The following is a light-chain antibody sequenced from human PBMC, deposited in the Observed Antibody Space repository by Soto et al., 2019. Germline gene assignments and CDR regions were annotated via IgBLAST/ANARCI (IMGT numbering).Light chain of an antibody. Sequence: EIVLTQSTDTLSLSPGERATLSCRASQSVRSNILAWYQQKPGQAPRFLIYDASSRATGIPDRFSGSGSGTDFTLTISRLEPEDFAVYYCQQYGSTPLTFGGGTKVDIK. CDR3: QQYGSTPLT. J-gene: IGKJ4*01. CDR2: DAS. CDR1: QSVRSNI. V-gene: IGKV3-20*01.